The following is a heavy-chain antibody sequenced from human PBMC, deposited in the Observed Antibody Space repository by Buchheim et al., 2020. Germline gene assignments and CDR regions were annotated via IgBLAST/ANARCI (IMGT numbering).Heavy chain of an antibody. D-gene: IGHD2-15*01. J-gene: IGHJ5*02. CDR1: GFTFSSYG. CDR3: AKDPLRKCSGGSCYPSWFDP. CDR2: ISYDGSNK. Sequence: QVQLVESGGGVVQPGRSLRLSCAASGFTFSSYGMHWVRQAPGKGLEWVAVISYDGSNKNYADSAKGRFTISRDNSKNTLYLQMNSLRAEDTAVYYCAKDPLRKCSGGSCYPSWFDPWGQGTL. V-gene: IGHV3-30*18.